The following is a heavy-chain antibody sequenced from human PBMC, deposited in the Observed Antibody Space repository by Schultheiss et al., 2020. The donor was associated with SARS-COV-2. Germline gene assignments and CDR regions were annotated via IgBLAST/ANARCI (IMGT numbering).Heavy chain of an antibody. CDR1: GGSISSYY. CDR3: ARLHYYDSSGRYYFDY. CDR2: IYTSGST. Sequence: SETLSLTCTVSGGSISSYYWSWIRQPAGKGLEWIGRIYTSGSTNYNPSLKSRVTISVDTSKNQFSLKLSSVTAADTAVYYCARLHYYDSSGRYYFDYWGQGTLVTVSS. D-gene: IGHD3-22*01. J-gene: IGHJ4*02. V-gene: IGHV4-4*07.